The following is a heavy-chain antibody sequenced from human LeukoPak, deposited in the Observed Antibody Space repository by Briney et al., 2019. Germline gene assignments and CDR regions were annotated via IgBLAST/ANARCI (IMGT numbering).Heavy chain of an antibody. V-gene: IGHV3-74*01. CDR3: VKDRGRFYPPFDC. J-gene: IGHJ4*02. Sequence: PGGSLRLSCAASGFSFSGYWMQWVRQAPGKGLVWISRITSDGSGTDYADSVKGRFTISRDNSKNTLYLQMSSLRAEDTAVYYCVKDRGRFYPPFDCWGQGTLVTVSS. CDR1: GFSFSGYW. CDR2: ITSDGSGT. D-gene: IGHD2/OR15-2a*01.